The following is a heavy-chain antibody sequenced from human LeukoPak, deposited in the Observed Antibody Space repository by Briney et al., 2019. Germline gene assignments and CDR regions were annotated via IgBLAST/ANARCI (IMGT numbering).Heavy chain of an antibody. V-gene: IGHV4-34*01. Sequence: SETLSLTCAVYGGSFSGYYWSWIRQPPGKGLEWIGEINHSGSTNYNPSLKSRVTISVDTSKNQFSPKLSSVTAADTAVYYCARTDIVVVVAASTLDASDIWGQGTMVTVSS. D-gene: IGHD2-15*01. CDR2: INHSGST. CDR3: ARTDIVVVVAASTLDASDI. J-gene: IGHJ3*02. CDR1: GGSFSGYY.